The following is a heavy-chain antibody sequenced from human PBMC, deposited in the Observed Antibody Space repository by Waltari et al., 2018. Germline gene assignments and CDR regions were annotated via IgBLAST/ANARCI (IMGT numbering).Heavy chain of an antibody. Sequence: VQLLQSGPGLVKPSETLSLTCTVSDGSISIFYWTWIRQPPGKGPEWIGYISTSGGTKYHPSLQSRVSFSVDTSRNQFSLRLTSVTAADTALYYCARDTGGWYYDLWGRGSLVTVSA. V-gene: IGHV4-59*01. J-gene: IGHJ2*01. CDR3: ARDTGGWYYDL. CDR2: ISTSGGT. D-gene: IGHD3-10*01. CDR1: DGSISIFY.